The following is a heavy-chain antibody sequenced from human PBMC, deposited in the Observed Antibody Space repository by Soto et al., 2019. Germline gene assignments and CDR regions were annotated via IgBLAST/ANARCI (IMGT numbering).Heavy chain of an antibody. CDR3: AHRIVPAASRDCSDGSCYPRRGYYYGMDV. J-gene: IGHJ6*02. Sequence: QITLKESGPTLVKPTQTLTLTCTFSGFSLSTSGVGVGWIRQPPGKALEWLALIYGDDDKRYSPSLKSRLTITKDTSKNQVVLTMTNMDPVDTATYYCAHRIVPAASRDCSDGSCYPRRGYYYGMDVWGQGTTVTVSS. CDR1: GFSLSTSGVG. CDR2: IYGDDDK. V-gene: IGHV2-5*02. D-gene: IGHD2-15*01.